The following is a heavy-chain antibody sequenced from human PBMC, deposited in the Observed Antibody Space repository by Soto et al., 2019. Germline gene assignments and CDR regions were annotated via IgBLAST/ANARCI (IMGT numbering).Heavy chain of an antibody. V-gene: IGHV1-69*13. CDR1: GGTFSSYA. D-gene: IGHD6-13*01. J-gene: IGHJ4*02. CDR3: ARHTMNPGIAAAGNLGY. CDR2: IIPIFGTA. Sequence: ASVKVSCKASGGTFSSYAISWVRQAPGQGLEWMGGIIPIFGTANYAQKFQGRVTITADESTSTAYMELSSLRSEDTAVYYCARHTMNPGIAAAGNLGYWGQGTLVTVSS.